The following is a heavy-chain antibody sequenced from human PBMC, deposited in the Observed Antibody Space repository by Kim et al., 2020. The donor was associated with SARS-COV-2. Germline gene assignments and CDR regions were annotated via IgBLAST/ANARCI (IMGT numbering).Heavy chain of an antibody. J-gene: IGHJ4*02. CDR3: ARETNSPDY. Sequence: YARKLQGRLTMTNDTSTNTVYMELSSLRSEDTAMYYCARETNSPDYWGQGTPVTVSS. V-gene: IGHV1-46*04. D-gene: IGHD5-18*01.